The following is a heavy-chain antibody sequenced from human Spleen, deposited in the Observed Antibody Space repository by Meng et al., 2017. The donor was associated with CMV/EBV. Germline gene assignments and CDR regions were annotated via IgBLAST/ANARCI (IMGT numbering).Heavy chain of an antibody. CDR3: AREDCSGGSCYSGGYYYYGMDV. D-gene: IGHD2-15*01. CDR1: GFTFSNYA. V-gene: IGHV3-30-3*01. CDR2: ISYDGNYE. Sequence: GESLKISCVASGFTFSNYAIHWVRQAPGKGLEWVAVISYDGNYEYYPDSVRGRFTISRDNSKNTLYLQMNSLRAEDTAVYYCAREDCSGGSCYSGGYYYYGMDVWGQGTTVTVSS. J-gene: IGHJ6*02.